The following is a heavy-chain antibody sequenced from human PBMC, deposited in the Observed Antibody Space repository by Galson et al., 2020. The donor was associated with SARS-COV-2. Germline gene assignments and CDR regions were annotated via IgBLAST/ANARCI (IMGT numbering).Heavy chain of an antibody. CDR1: GFTFSSLT. CDR2: ISSSGSYV. J-gene: IGHJ4*02. CDR3: ARLPEPQSEYFPSSH. V-gene: IGHV3-21*01. Sequence: GGSLRLSCEASGFTFSSLTMSWVRQAPGKGLEWVSSISSSGSYVYYPDSLKGRFTISRDNTQNALYLQMNSLRDEDTAIYYCARLPEPQSEYFPSSHWGQGTLVTVSS. D-gene: IGHD3-9*01.